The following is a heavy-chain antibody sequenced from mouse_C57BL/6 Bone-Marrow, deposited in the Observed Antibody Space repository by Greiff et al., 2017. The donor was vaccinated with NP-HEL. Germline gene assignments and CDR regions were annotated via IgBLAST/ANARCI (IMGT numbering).Heavy chain of an antibody. D-gene: IGHD2-3*01. CDR1: GYTFTSYW. Sequence: QVHVKQPGAELVMPGASVKLSCKASGYTFTSYWMHWVKQRPGQGLEWIGEIDPSDSYTNYNQKFKGKSTLTVDKSSSTAYMQLSSLTSEDSAVYYCAREGISDDGYYQFAYWGQGTLVTVSA. CDR2: IDPSDSYT. V-gene: IGHV1-69*01. J-gene: IGHJ3*01. CDR3: AREGISDDGYYQFAY.